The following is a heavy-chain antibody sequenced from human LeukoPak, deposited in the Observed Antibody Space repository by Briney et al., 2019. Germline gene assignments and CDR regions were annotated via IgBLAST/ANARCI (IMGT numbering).Heavy chain of an antibody. D-gene: IGHD4-11*01. Sequence: SETLSLTCAVYGGSFSGYYWSWIRQPPGKGLEWIGEINHSGSTNYNPSLKSRVTISVDTSKNQFSLKLSSVTAADTAVYYCARGQRYSNPFFYYYGMDVWGQGTTVTVSS. CDR2: INHSGST. CDR3: ARGQRYSNPFFYYYGMDV. J-gene: IGHJ6*02. CDR1: GGSFSGYY. V-gene: IGHV4-34*01.